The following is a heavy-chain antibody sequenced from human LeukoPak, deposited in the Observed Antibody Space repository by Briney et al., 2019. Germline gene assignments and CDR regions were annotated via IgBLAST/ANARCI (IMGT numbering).Heavy chain of an antibody. V-gene: IGHV1-2*06. J-gene: IGHJ4*02. Sequence: ASVKVSCKASGYTFTDYYMHWVRQAPGQGLEWMGRINPNSGGTNYAQKFQGRVTMTRDTSISTAYMELSRLRSDDTAVYYCARVSPTGYSSSWYDYWGQGTLVTVSS. CDR1: GYTFTDYY. CDR3: ARVSPTGYSSSWYDY. CDR2: INPNSGGT. D-gene: IGHD6-13*01.